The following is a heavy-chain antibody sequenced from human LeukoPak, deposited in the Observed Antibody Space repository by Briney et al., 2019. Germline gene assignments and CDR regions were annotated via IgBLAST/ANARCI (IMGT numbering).Heavy chain of an antibody. Sequence: GGSLRLSSAAPVFTFCRSGTQTVRQAPGKGLEWVAVISYDGSNKYYADSVKGRFTISRDNSKNTLYLQMNSLRAEDTAVYYCAKDAYNYGSGGYYRPGYWGQGTLVTVSS. CDR1: VFTFCRSG. V-gene: IGHV3-30*18. D-gene: IGHD3-10*01. J-gene: IGHJ4*02. CDR3: AKDAYNYGSGGYYRPGY. CDR2: ISYDGSNK.